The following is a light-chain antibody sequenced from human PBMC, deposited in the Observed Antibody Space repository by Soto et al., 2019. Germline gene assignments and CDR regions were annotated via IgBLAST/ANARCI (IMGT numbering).Light chain of an antibody. CDR2: EVS. J-gene: IGLJ1*01. V-gene: IGLV2-14*01. CDR1: NSDVGSFRY. Sequence: QSVLTQPASVSGSPGQSVTISCTGTNSDVGSFRYVSWYQQRPGKAPKLLIFEVSYRPSGVSTPFSGSKSGNTASLTISGLRTEDEADYHYSSFTSTNTQVIGTGTKFTAL. CDR3: SSFTSTNTQV.